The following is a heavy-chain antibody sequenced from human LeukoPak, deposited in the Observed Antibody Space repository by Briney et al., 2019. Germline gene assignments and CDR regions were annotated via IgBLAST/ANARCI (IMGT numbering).Heavy chain of an antibody. D-gene: IGHD6-19*01. CDR1: GFTFSSYA. J-gene: IGHJ3*02. V-gene: IGHV3-23*01. CDR3: AKTSSGWYDAFDI. Sequence: GGSLRLSCAASGFTFSSYAMSWVRQAPGKGLEWVSAISGSGGSTYYADSVKGRFTISRDNSKNTLYLQMNSLGAEDTAVYYCAKTSSGWYDAFDIWGQGTMVTVSS. CDR2: ISGSGGST.